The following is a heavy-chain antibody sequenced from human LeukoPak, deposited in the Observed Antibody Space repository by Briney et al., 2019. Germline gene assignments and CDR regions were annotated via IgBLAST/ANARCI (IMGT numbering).Heavy chain of an antibody. V-gene: IGHV3-23*01. CDR3: ARDRHWGAFDF. CDR2: IFGADKNTT. D-gene: IGHD7-27*01. CDR1: GFPFSSYA. Sequence: PGGSLRLSCAASGFPFSSYAMNWVRQAPGKGLEWVSIIFGADKNTTYYADSVKGRFTVSRDNSGNTVYVQMNRLRAEDTAVYYCARDRHWGAFDFWGQGTMVIVPS. J-gene: IGHJ3*01.